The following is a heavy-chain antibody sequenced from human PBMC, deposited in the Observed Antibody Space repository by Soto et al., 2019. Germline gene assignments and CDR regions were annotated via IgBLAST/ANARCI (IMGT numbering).Heavy chain of an antibody. D-gene: IGHD6-25*01. CDR1: GFTFGDYW. CDR2: TKQDESEK. J-gene: IGHJ5*02. V-gene: IGHV3-7*01. CDR3: VREGDSGFFS. Sequence: EVHLVESGGGLVQPRGSLRLSCSTSGFTFGDYWMSWGRQAPVKRLEWVANTKQDESEKYYVGSVRGRFTISRDNAKNSLYLQMNSLRAEDKAVYFCVREGDSGFFSWRQGNLVSVSS.